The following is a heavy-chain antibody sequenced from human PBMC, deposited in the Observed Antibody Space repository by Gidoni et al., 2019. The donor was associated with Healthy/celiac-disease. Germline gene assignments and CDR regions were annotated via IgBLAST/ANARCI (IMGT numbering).Heavy chain of an antibody. J-gene: IGHJ3*02. D-gene: IGHD3-22*01. CDR3: ARDADYYDSNRAFDI. CDR2: IWYDGSNK. V-gene: IGHV3-33*01. Sequence: QVQLVESGGGVVQPGRSLRLSCAASGFTFSRYGMHWVRQAPGKGLEWVAVIWYDGSNKYYADSVKGRFTISRDNSKNTLYLQMNSLRAEDTAVYYCARDADYYDSNRAFDIWGQGTMVTVSS. CDR1: GFTFSRYG.